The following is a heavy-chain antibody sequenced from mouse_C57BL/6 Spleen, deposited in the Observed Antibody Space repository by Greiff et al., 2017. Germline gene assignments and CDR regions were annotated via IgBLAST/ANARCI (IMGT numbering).Heavy chain of an antibody. CDR2: ISYDGSN. CDR1: GYSITSGYY. CDR3: AREEDDCYLDY. V-gene: IGHV3-6*01. J-gene: IGHJ2*01. Sequence: EVKLLESGPGLVKPSQSLSLTCSVTGYSITSGYYWNWIRQFPGNKLEWMGYISYDGSNNYNPSLKNRISITRDTSKNPFFLTLNSVTTEDTATYYCAREEDDCYLDYWGQGTTLTVSS. D-gene: IGHD2-4*01.